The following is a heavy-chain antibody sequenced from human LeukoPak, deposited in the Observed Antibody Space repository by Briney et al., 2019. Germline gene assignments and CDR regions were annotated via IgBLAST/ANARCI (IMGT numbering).Heavy chain of an antibody. J-gene: IGHJ4*02. Sequence: GGSLRLSCAASGFTFSSYGMHWVRQAPGKGLEWVAVISYDGSNKYYADSVKGRFTISRDNSKNTLYLQMNSLRAEDTGVYYCAKVAKYYYGSESYYFFEHWGQGTPVTAS. D-gene: IGHD3-10*01. V-gene: IGHV3-30*18. CDR2: ISYDGSNK. CDR1: GFTFSSYG. CDR3: AKVAKYYYGSESYYFFEH.